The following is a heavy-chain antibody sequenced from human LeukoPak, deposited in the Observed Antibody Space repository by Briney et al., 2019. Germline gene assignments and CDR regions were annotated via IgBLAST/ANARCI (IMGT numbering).Heavy chain of an antibody. J-gene: IGHJ4*02. CDR2: LYSGGHT. V-gene: IGHV3-53*04. D-gene: IGHD2-21*02. CDR1: GFIVTSIY. CDR3: ATLGSIVWGRGGTASSL. Sequence: GGSLTLSCAASGFIVTSIYMRWVRQAPGKGREWVSILYSGGHTYYADSVEGRFTISRHNSENTMYHQMGKLRPGDTAVYYCATLGSIVWGRGGTASSLWGQETLVTVSS.